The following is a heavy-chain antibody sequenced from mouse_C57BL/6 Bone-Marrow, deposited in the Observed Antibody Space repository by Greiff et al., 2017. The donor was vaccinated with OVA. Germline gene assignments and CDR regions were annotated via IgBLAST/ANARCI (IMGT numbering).Heavy chain of an antibody. Sequence: QVQLQQSGAELVRPGTSVKVSCKASGYAFTNYLIEWVKQRPGQGLEWIGVINPGSGGTNYNEKFKGKATLTADKSSSTAYMQLSSLTSEDSAVYFCARDGYYPYFDYWGQGTTLTVSS. V-gene: IGHV1-54*01. CDR3: ARDGYYPYFDY. CDR2: INPGSGGT. CDR1: GYAFTNYL. J-gene: IGHJ2*01. D-gene: IGHD2-3*01.